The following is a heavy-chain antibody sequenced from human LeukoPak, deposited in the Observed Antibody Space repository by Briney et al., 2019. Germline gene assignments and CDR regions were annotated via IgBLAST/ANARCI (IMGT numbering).Heavy chain of an antibody. CDR3: AKDGSGSYYYYYYSYGMDV. CDR2: ISYDGSNK. D-gene: IGHD1-26*01. J-gene: IGHJ6*02. CDR1: GFTFSSYA. V-gene: IGHV3-30*04. Sequence: EGSLRLSCAASGFTFSSYAMHWVRQAPGKGLEWVAVISYDGSNKYYADSVKGRFTISRDNSKNTLYLQMNSLRAEDTAVYYCAKDGSGSYYYYYYSYGMDVWGQGTTVTVSS.